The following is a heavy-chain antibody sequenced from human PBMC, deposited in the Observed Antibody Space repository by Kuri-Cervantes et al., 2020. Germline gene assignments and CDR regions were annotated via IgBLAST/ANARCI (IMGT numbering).Heavy chain of an antibody. CDR2: IYHAGNT. V-gene: IGHV4-34*01. CDR3: ASVTGTGFPDY. Sequence: GSLRLSCAVYGGSFSGYYWSWIRQPPGKGLEWIGNIYHAGNTYYSSSLRSRVTVSVDTSKNQFSLKLNSVTAADTAIYYCASVTGTGFPDYWGQGARVTVSS. D-gene: IGHD2-8*02. J-gene: IGHJ4*02. CDR1: GGSFSGYY.